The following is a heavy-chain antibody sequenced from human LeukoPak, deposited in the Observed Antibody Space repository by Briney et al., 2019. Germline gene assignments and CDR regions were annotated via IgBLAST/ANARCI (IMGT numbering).Heavy chain of an antibody. CDR3: ARGPYKDFWSGYSDY. D-gene: IGHD3-3*01. V-gene: IGHV3-23*01. Sequence: GGSLRLSCVASGFSFNTYAMTWVRQAPGKGLEWVSTLSGRGDSTYYADSVKGRFTISRDNAKNSLYLQMNSLRVADTAVYYCARGPYKDFWSGYSDYWGQGTLVTVSS. CDR1: GFSFNTYA. J-gene: IGHJ4*02. CDR2: LSGRGDST.